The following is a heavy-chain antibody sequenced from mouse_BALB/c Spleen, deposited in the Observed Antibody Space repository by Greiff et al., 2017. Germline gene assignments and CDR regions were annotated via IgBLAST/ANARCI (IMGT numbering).Heavy chain of an antibody. Sequence: EVKLVESGPGLVKPSQSLSLTCTVTGYSITSDYAWNWIRQFPGNKLEWMGYISYSGSTSYNPSLKSRISITRDTSKNQFFLQLNSVTTEDTATYYCAREEIITTAPYYAMDYWGQGTSVTVSS. CDR1: GYSITSDYA. CDR3: AREEIITTAPYYAMDY. D-gene: IGHD1-2*01. J-gene: IGHJ4*01. V-gene: IGHV3-2*02. CDR2: ISYSGST.